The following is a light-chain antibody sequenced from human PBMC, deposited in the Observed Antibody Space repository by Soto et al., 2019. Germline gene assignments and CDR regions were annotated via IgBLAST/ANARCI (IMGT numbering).Light chain of an antibody. CDR3: HQHYSCPLT. Sequence: DIVLTQSPDSLAVSLGERATINCKSSPSVLSSSDNKNYLAWFQQKPGQPPKLLIYWASTRESGVPDRFSGSRSGTDFTLTISSLQAEDVAVYYCHQHYSCPLTFGGGTKVEIK. CDR2: WAS. V-gene: IGKV4-1*01. CDR1: PSVLSSSDNKNY. J-gene: IGKJ4*01.